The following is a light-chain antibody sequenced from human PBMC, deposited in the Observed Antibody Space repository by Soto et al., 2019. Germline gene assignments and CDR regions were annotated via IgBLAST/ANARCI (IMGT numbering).Light chain of an antibody. Sequence: QSALTQPASVSGSPGQSITISCTGTSSDVGIYNLVSWYQHHPGKAPKLMIYEGVKRPSGVSNRFSGSKSGNTASLTISGLQTEDEADYYCCSYAGITFHVIFGGGTKLTVL. CDR3: CSYAGITFHVI. V-gene: IGLV2-23*01. CDR2: EGV. CDR1: SSDVGIYNL. J-gene: IGLJ2*01.